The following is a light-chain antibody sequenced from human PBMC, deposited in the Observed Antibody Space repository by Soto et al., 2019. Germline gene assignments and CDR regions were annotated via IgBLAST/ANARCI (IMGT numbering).Light chain of an antibody. CDR1: TRDVGGYNY. Sequence: SALTQPRSVSGSPGQSVTISCTGTTRDVGGYNYVSWYQQHPGKAPKLMIYDVSKRPSGVPDRLSGSKSGNTASLTISGLQAEDEADYYCCSFAGNYTWVFGGGTKLTVL. CDR2: DVS. J-gene: IGLJ3*02. V-gene: IGLV2-11*01. CDR3: CSFAGNYTWV.